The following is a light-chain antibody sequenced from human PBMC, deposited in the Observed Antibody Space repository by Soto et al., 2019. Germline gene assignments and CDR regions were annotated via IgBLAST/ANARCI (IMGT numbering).Light chain of an antibody. CDR1: SSDVGSYNL. Sequence: QSALTQPASVSGSPGQSITISCTGTSSDVGSYNLVSWYHQHPGKAPKVMIYEGSKRPSVVSNRFSGSKSGNTASLTISGLQAEDEADYYCCSYAGSRVVFGGGTKVTVL. J-gene: IGLJ2*01. V-gene: IGLV2-23*01. CDR3: CSYAGSRVV. CDR2: EGS.